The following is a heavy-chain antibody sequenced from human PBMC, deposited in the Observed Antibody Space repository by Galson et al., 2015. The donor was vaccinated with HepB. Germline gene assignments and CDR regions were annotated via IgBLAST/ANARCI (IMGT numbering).Heavy chain of an antibody. CDR3: TTEALQDYGDYHAFDI. J-gene: IGHJ3*02. CDR2: IKSKTDGGTT. CDR1: GFTFSNAW. V-gene: IGHV3-15*01. D-gene: IGHD4-17*01. Sequence: SLRLSCAASGFTFSNAWMSWVRQAPGKGLEWVGRIKSKTDGGTTDYAAPVKGRFTISRGDSKNTLYLQMNSLKTEDTAVYYCTTEALQDYGDYHAFDIWGQGTMVTVSS.